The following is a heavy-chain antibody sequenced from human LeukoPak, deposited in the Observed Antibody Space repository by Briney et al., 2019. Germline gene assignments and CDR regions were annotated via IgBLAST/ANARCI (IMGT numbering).Heavy chain of an antibody. Sequence: GGSLRLSCAASGFTFSSYSMNWVRQAPGKGLEWVSVIYSGGDTYYADSVKDRFTISRDNSKSTLYLQMNSLRAEDTAVYYCAREGIQLWYYFDYWGQGTLVTVSS. D-gene: IGHD5-18*01. V-gene: IGHV3-66*01. CDR1: GFTFSSYS. CDR2: IYSGGDT. CDR3: AREGIQLWYYFDY. J-gene: IGHJ4*02.